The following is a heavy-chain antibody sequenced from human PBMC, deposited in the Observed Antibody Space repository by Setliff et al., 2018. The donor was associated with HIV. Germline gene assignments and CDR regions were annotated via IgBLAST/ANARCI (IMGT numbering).Heavy chain of an antibody. CDR1: GYTFTTYD. V-gene: IGHV1-18*01. J-gene: IGHJ4*02. CDR2: ISPYNGHT. D-gene: IGHD4-17*01. Sequence: GASVKVSCKASGYTFTTYDITWVRQAPGQGLEWLGWISPYNGHTNFAQKFQGRVTMTTDTATSTAYMEVRSLRSDYTAVYYCARTDYGGNSGGNYFDYWGQGSLVTVSS. CDR3: ARTDYGGNSGGNYFDY.